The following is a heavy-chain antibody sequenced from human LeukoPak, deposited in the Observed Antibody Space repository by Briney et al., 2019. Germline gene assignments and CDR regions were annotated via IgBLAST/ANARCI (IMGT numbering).Heavy chain of an antibody. Sequence: GGSLRLSCAASGFTFDDYAMHWVRQAPGKGLEWVSLISWDAGSTFYTDSVKGRFTISRDNSKNSLYLQMNSLRAEDTALYYCAKDISPFMVRGLTPDYWGQGTLVTVSS. J-gene: IGHJ4*02. V-gene: IGHV3-43D*03. CDR3: AKDISPFMVRGLTPDY. CDR1: GFTFDDYA. CDR2: ISWDAGST. D-gene: IGHD3-10*01.